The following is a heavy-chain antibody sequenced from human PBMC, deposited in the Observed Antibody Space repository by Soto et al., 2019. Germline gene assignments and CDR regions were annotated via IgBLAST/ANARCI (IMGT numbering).Heavy chain of an antibody. Sequence: EFVKICCQGSGYAFSSYWIAWVRQIPGKGLEWMGIIYPGDSDTRYSPSFQGQVTISVDKSITTAYLQWSSLKASDTAMYYCARGYCTATICDPWFDPWGQGTLVTVSS. CDR1: GYAFSSYW. V-gene: IGHV5-51*01. CDR2: IYPGDSDT. CDR3: ARGYCTATICDPWFDP. J-gene: IGHJ5*02. D-gene: IGHD2-8*02.